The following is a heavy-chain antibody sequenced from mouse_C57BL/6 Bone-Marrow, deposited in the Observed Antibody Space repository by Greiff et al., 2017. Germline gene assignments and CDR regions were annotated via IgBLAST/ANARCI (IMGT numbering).Heavy chain of an antibody. V-gene: IGHV1-54*01. CDR3: ARSVSYGSSYVGYFDY. Sequence: QVQLKQSGAELVRPGTSVKVSCKASGYAFTNYLIEWVKQRPGQGLEWIGVINPGSGGTNYNEKFKGKATLTADKSSSTAYMQLSSLTSEDSAVYFCARSVSYGSSYVGYFDYWGQGTTLTVSS. J-gene: IGHJ2*01. D-gene: IGHD1-1*01. CDR1: GYAFTNYL. CDR2: INPGSGGT.